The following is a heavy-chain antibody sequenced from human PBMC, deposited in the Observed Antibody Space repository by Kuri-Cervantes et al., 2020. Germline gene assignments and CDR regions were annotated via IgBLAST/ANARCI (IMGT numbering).Heavy chain of an antibody. Sequence: ESLKISCAVYGGSFSGYYWNWIRQPPGKGLEWIGEITHSGSTNYNPSLKSRVTISVDTSKNQFSLKLSSVTAADTAVYYCSRFVTTVADWGQGTLVTVSS. CDR3: SRFVTTVAD. D-gene: IGHD4-23*01. CDR1: GGSFSGYY. J-gene: IGHJ1*01. CDR2: ITHSGST. V-gene: IGHV4-34*01.